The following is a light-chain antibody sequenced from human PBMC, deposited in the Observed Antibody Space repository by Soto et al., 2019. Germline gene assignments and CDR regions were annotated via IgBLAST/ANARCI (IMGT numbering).Light chain of an antibody. CDR2: DVS. CDR3: SSYTSSSTYV. V-gene: IGLV2-14*03. Sequence: QSVLTQPASVSGSPGQSITISCTGTSSDVGAYDYVSWYQQHPDKAPKLMIYDVSNRPSGVSNRFSGSKSGNTASRTISGLQAEDEADYYCSSYTSSSTYVFGTGTKVTIL. J-gene: IGLJ1*01. CDR1: SSDVGAYDY.